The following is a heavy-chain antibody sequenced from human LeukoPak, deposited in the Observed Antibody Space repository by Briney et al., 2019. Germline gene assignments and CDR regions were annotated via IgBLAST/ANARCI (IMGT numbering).Heavy chain of an antibody. J-gene: IGHJ4*02. D-gene: IGHD2-8*01. Sequence: GGSLRLSCVASGFTFNTYAMSWVRQAPGKGLEWVSTFSGSGERTYYTDSVKGRFTISRDNSKYTLYLQMNSLRADDTAVYYCVRDMYDSTSYYFDYWGQGTLVTVYS. CDR3: VRDMYDSTSYYFDY. V-gene: IGHV3-23*01. CDR2: FSGSGERT. CDR1: GFTFNTYA.